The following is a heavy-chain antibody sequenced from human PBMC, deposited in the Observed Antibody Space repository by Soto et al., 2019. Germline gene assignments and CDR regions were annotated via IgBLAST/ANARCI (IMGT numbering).Heavy chain of an antibody. J-gene: IGHJ5*02. Sequence: PSETLALTCTFSGGSNNADYYWSWIRQPPCKCVEWIGQIYYSGGTFYSPSLKSRLALSVDTSKNQFSLRLSSVTAADTAVYYCARDTAAKYSDSHSYYHHFDPWGQGTLVTVSS. D-gene: IGHD3-22*01. CDR2: IYYSGGT. CDR3: ARDTAAKYSDSHSYYHHFDP. V-gene: IGHV4-30-4*01. CDR1: GGSNNADYY.